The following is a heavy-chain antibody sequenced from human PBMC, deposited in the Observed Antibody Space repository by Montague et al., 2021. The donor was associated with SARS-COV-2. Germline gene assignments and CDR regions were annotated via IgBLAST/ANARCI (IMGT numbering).Heavy chain of an antibody. CDR3: VRGIEAAGSYDY. V-gene: IGHV6-1*01. D-gene: IGHD6-13*01. CDR1: GDSVSRHSAT. J-gene: IGHJ4*02. Sequence: CAISGDSVSRHSATSYWIRQSPSTGLEWLGWTYYRSMCKSDYARSVKSRIAINPDTSKNQFSLQLSSVTPEDTALYYCVRGIEAAGSYDYWGQGTLVTVSS. CDR2: TYYRSMCKS.